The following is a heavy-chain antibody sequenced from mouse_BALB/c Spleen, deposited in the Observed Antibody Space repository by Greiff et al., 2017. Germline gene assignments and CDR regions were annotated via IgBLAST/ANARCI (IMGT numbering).Heavy chain of an antibody. V-gene: IGHV5-17*02. J-gene: IGHJ3*01. Sequence: EVMLVESGGGLVKPGGSLKLSCAASGFTFSSYAMSWVRQTPEKRLEWVAYISSGSSTIYYADTVKGRFTISRDNPKNTLFLQMTSLRSEDTAMYYCARSHYDYDWFAYWGQGTLVTVSA. CDR2: ISSGSSTI. CDR1: GFTFSSYA. D-gene: IGHD2-4*01. CDR3: ARSHYDYDWFAY.